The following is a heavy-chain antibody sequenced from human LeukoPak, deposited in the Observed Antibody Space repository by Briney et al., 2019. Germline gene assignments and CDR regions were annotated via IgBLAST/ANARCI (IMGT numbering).Heavy chain of an antibody. Sequence: ASVTVSCKASGYTFTSYGISWVRQAPGQGLEWMGWISAYNGNTNYAQKLQGRVTMTTDTSTSTAYMELRSLRSDDTAVYYCARWEYNWNDVAGISAPWGQGTLVTVSS. V-gene: IGHV1-18*01. CDR3: ARWEYNWNDVAGISAP. D-gene: IGHD1-1*01. CDR2: ISAYNGNT. CDR1: GYTFTSYG. J-gene: IGHJ5*02.